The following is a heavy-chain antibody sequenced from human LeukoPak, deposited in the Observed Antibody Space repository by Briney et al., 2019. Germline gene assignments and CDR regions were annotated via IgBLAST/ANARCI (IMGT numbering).Heavy chain of an antibody. CDR3: AAQYYSDDAFDI. CDR2: ISSSSSYI. J-gene: IGHJ3*02. V-gene: IGHV3-21*01. CDR1: GFTFDDYG. Sequence: GGSLRLSCAASGFTFDDYGMSWVRQAPGKGLEWVSSISSSSSYIYYADSVKGRFTISRDNAKNSLYLQMNSLRAEDTAVYYCAAQYYSDDAFDIWGQGTMVTVSS. D-gene: IGHD3-10*01.